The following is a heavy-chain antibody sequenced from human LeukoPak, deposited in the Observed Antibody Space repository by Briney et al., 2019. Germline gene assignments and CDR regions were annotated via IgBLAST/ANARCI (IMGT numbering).Heavy chain of an antibody. J-gene: IGHJ4*02. V-gene: IGHV4-38-2*01. CDR3: ARNSSGWFFDY. D-gene: IGHD6-19*01. CDR1: GDSISSGYY. Sequence: SETLSLTCDVSGDSISSGYYWGWIRQPPGKGLEWWGCIYQRGSTTYNLSLKSRVTISADTSKNQFSLKVRSVTAADTPVYYCARNSSGWFFDYWGQGTLVTVSS. CDR2: IYQRGST.